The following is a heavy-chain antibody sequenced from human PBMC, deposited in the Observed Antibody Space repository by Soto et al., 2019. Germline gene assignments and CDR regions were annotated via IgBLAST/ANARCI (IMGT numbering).Heavy chain of an antibody. CDR1: GFTFSDHY. Sequence: GGSLRLSCAASGFTFSDHYMSWIRQAPGKGLEWVSYISSSGSTIYYADSVKGRFTISRDNAKNSLYLQMNSLRAEDTAVYYCARVNDYGDPRGEAFDIWGQGTMVTVSS. CDR3: ARVNDYGDPRGEAFDI. CDR2: ISSSGSTI. V-gene: IGHV3-11*01. D-gene: IGHD4-17*01. J-gene: IGHJ3*02.